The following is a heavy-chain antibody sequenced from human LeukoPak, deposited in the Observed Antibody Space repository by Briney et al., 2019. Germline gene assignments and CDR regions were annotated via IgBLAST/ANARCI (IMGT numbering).Heavy chain of an antibody. J-gene: IGHJ4*02. CDR1: GFAFSTYW. CDR2: IRRDGNEK. Sequence: GGSLRLSCTASGFAFSTYWMNWVRQAPGMGLEWVAAIRRDGNEKYYVDSVNGRFTISRHNAKNSLYLQMNSLRAEDAAVYYCVRDRAFCSGGSCYDVLDYWGQGTPVIVSS. D-gene: IGHD2-15*01. V-gene: IGHV3-7*03. CDR3: VRDRAFCSGGSCYDVLDY.